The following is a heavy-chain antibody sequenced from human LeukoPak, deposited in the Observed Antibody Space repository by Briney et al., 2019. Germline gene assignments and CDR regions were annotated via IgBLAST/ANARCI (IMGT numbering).Heavy chain of an antibody. CDR3: SREVVYTYGSDY. CDR2: IHHSGST. CDR1: GGPISSSSNY. V-gene: IGHV4-39*07. Sequence: SETLSLTCTVSGGPISSSSNYWGWIRQPPGKGLEWIGSIHHSGSTYYNPSLKSRVTVSLDKSKNQFSLNLSSVSAADTAVYYCSREVVYTYGSDYWGQGTLVTVSS. J-gene: IGHJ4*02. D-gene: IGHD3-10*01.